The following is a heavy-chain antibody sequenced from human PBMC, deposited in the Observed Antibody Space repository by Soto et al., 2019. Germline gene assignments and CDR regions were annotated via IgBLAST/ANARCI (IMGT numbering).Heavy chain of an antibody. CDR3: ASGNVAQASIMNYDFWSGYYYYFDY. V-gene: IGHV3-7*05. Sequence: EVQLVESGGGLVQPGGSLRLSCAASGFTFSSYWMSWVRQAPGKGLEWVANIKQDASEKYYVDSVKGRFTISRDNAKNSLYLQMNSLRAEDTAVYYCASGNVAQASIMNYDFWSGYYYYFDYWGQGTLVTVSA. D-gene: IGHD3-3*01. CDR2: IKQDASEK. CDR1: GFTFSSYW. J-gene: IGHJ4*02.